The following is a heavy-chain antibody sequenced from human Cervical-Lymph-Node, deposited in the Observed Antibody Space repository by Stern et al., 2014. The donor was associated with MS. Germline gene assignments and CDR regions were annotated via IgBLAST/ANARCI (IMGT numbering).Heavy chain of an antibody. V-gene: IGHV1-46*01. CDR2: INPSTGSA. D-gene: IGHD2-21*01. CDR1: GYTFTSHY. J-gene: IGHJ4*02. Sequence: QVQLVQSGPEVKKPGASVRVSCKASGYTFTSHYMHWVRQAPGQGLAWMGLINPSTGSAIYAQRFQGRVAMTRDASSTTVYLELSSLTSEETGLYYCARDVARKYYFDSWGQGTLVTVSS. CDR3: ARDVARKYYFDS.